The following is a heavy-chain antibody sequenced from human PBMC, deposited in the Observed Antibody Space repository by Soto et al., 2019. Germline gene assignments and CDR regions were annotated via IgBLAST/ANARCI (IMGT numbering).Heavy chain of an antibody. Sequence: SETLSLTCTVSGGSISSYYWSWIRQPPGKGLEWIGYIYYTGTTNYNPSLKSRVTISVDTSKNQFSLKLSSVTTADTAVYYCARQGLERYFDWSMTETYYYYGMDVWGQGTTVTVSS. V-gene: IGHV4-59*01. J-gene: IGHJ6*02. D-gene: IGHD3-9*01. CDR1: GGSISSYY. CDR3: ARQGLERYFDWSMTETYYYYGMDV. CDR2: IYYTGTT.